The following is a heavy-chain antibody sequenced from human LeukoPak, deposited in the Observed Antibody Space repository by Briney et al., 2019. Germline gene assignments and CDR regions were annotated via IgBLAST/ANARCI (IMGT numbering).Heavy chain of an antibody. CDR3: VRAAAPTLYYFDY. J-gene: IGHJ4*02. CDR2: IKNDGSTT. D-gene: IGHD2/OR15-2a*01. Sequence: GGSLRLSCAVSGFSFSSRWMHWVRQAPGKGLVWVALIKNDGSTTNYADSVKGRFTASRDDAKNSVYLQMSSLRTEDTAFYYCVRAAAPTLYYFDYWGQGTLVTVSS. V-gene: IGHV3-74*01. CDR1: GFSFSSRW.